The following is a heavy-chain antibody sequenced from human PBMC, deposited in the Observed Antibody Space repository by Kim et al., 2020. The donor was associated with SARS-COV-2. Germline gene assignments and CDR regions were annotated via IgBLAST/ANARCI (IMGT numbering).Heavy chain of an antibody. CDR3: ARGLEYYYYFGMDV. D-gene: IGHD1-1*01. V-gene: IGHV6-1*01. Sequence: AVSVKSRTTINPDTSKNQFSLQLNSVTPEDTAVYYCARGLEYYYYFGMDVWGQGTTVTVSS. J-gene: IGHJ6*02.